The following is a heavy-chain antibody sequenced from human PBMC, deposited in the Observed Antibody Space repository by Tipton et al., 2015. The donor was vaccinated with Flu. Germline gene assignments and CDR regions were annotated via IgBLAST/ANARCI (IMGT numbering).Heavy chain of an antibody. V-gene: IGHV3-7*01. D-gene: IGHD2-21*01. CDR1: GFIFSDYW. CDR2: IKQDGSKI. Sequence: SLRLSCAASGFIFSDYWMLWFRQAPGKGLEWVANIKQDGSKIYYVSSVRGRFTISRDNARNSVYLQMSSLRVEDTALYYCARAPRDSDAFDIWGQGTMVTVSS. CDR3: ARAPRDSDAFDI. J-gene: IGHJ3*02.